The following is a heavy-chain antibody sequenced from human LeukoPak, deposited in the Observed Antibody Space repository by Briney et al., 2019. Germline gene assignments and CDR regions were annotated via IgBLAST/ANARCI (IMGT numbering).Heavy chain of an antibody. J-gene: IGHJ4*02. CDR3: AKDLYSSGWHAFDY. Sequence: PGRSLRLSCAASGFTFSSYGMHWVRQAPGKGLEWVAVISYDGSNKYYADSVKGRFTISRDNSKNTPYLQMNSLRAEDTAVYYCAKDLYSSGWHAFDYWGQGTLVTVSS. V-gene: IGHV3-30*18. CDR2: ISYDGSNK. CDR1: GFTFSSYG. D-gene: IGHD6-19*01.